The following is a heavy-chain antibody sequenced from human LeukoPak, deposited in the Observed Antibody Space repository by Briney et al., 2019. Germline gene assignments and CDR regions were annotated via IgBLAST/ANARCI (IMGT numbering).Heavy chain of an antibody. CDR2: IYYSGST. CDR3: ARVPGIARSNYFDY. V-gene: IGHV4-59*01. CDR1: GGSISSYY. D-gene: IGHD6-13*01. Sequence: SETLSLTCTVSGGSISSYYWSWLRQPPGKGLEWIGYIYYSGSTNYNPSLKSRVTISVDTSKTQFSLKLSSVTAADTAVYYCARVPGIARSNYFDYWGQGTLVTVSS. J-gene: IGHJ4*02.